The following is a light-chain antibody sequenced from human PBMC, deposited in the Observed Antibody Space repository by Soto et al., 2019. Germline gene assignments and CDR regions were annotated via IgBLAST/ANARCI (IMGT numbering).Light chain of an antibody. V-gene: IGKV1-17*01. Sequence: DIQMTQSPSSLSASVGARVIITCRASQGIRNDLGWYQQKAGKAPKRLIFAASSLQSGVPSRFSGSGSGTEFTITLSSLQPEDFETYDGLQYNSYPRTFGQGTKVDIK. CDR1: QGIRND. J-gene: IGKJ1*01. CDR2: AAS. CDR3: LQYNSYPRT.